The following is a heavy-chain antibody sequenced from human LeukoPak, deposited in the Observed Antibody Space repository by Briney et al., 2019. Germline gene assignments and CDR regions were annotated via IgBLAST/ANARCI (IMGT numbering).Heavy chain of an antibody. Sequence: SETLSLTCAVYGGSFSGYYWSWIRQPPGKGLEWIGEINHSGSTNYNPSLKSRATISVDTSKNQFSLKLSSVTAADTAVYYCARGRVVTPNYFDYWGQGTLVTVSS. D-gene: IGHD3-10*01. J-gene: IGHJ4*02. CDR2: INHSGST. CDR3: ARGRVVTPNYFDY. CDR1: GGSFSGYY. V-gene: IGHV4-34*01.